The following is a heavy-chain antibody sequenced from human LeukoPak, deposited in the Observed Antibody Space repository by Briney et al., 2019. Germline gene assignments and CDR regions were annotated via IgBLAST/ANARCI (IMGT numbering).Heavy chain of an antibody. CDR3: ATDRDNSDWQKRFDS. D-gene: IGHD2-21*02. CDR2: INQDASEI. V-gene: IGHV3-7*01. J-gene: IGHJ4*02. CDR1: GFTFSTHW. Sequence: GGSLRLSCAASGFTFSTHWVHWYREAPGKGLEWVGNINQDASEINYVDSVRGRFTISRDNDKNSLHLQMNSLRAEDTAVYYCATDRDNSDWQKRFDSWGQGTLVTVSS.